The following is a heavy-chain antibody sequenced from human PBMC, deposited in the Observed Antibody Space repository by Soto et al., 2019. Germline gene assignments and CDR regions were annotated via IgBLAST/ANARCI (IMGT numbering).Heavy chain of an antibody. J-gene: IGHJ4*02. CDR2: INAGNGNT. V-gene: IGHV1-3*01. CDR1: GYTFTSYA. D-gene: IGHD3-9*01. CDR3: ARILRYFDWLLFQPFDY. Sequence: ASVKVSCKASGYTFTSYAMHWVRQAPGQRLEWMGWINAGNGNTKYSQKFQGRVTNTRDTSTSTAYMELRSLRSDDTAVYYCARILRYFDWLLFQPFDYWGQGTLVTVSS.